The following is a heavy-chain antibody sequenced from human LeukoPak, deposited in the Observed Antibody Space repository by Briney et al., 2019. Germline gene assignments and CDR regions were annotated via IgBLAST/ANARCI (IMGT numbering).Heavy chain of an antibody. Sequence: ASVKVSSMASGYTFTGYYMHWVRQAPGQGLEWMGWINPNSGGTNYAQKFQGRVTMTRDTSISTAYMELSRLRSDDTAVYYCARTPRFHYSCGWYGFDYWGQGTLVTVSS. V-gene: IGHV1-2*02. CDR2: INPNSGGT. CDR3: ARTPRFHYSCGWYGFDY. J-gene: IGHJ4*02. CDR1: GYTFTGYY. D-gene: IGHD6-19*01.